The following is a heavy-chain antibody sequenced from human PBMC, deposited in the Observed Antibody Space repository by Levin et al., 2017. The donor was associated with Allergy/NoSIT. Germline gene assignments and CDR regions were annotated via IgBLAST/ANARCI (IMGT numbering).Heavy chain of an antibody. V-gene: IGHV3-23*01. CDR3: AKGSYCTAGTCYSRLGY. D-gene: IGHD2-15*01. CDR2: ISDSGSTT. CDR1: GFTLSDSA. Sequence: LSLTCAGSGFTLSDSATTWVRQAPGEGLVWVSGISDSGSTTYYAESVKGRFTISRDISTNTVFLQMNSLSAEDTALYYCAKGSYCTAGTCYSRLGYWGQGTLVTVSS. J-gene: IGHJ4*02.